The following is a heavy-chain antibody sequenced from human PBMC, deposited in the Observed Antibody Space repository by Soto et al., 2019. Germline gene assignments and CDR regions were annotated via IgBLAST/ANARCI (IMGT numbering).Heavy chain of an antibody. D-gene: IGHD6-19*01. CDR3: ARDIAVAGKNYCYYYGMDV. J-gene: IGHJ6*02. CDR2: IYYSGST. CDR1: GGSISSSIYY. Sequence: SETLSLTCTVSGGSISSSIYYWGWIRQPPGKGLEWIGSIYYSGSTYYNPSLKSRVTISVDTSKNQFSLKLSSVTAADTAVYYCARDIAVAGKNYCYYYGMDVWGQGTTVTVSS. V-gene: IGHV4-39*07.